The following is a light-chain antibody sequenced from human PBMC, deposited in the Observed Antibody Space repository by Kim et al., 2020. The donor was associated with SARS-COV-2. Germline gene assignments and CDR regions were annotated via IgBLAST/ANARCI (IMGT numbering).Light chain of an antibody. CDR1: QRVGDF. V-gene: IGKV3-11*01. Sequence: LAPGERAPLSCWASQRVGDFLAWYQQKPGQSPRLVIYDAVNRATGVPDRFRGSGSGTDFTLTITSLEPEDFAVYYCQQRESWPLTFGGGTKLEI. CDR2: DAV. CDR3: QQRESWPLT. J-gene: IGKJ4*01.